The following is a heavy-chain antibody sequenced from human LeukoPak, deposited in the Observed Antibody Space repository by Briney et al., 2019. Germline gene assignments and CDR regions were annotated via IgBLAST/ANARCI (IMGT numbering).Heavy chain of an antibody. CDR3: AGVDSGAFDI. V-gene: IGHV4-59*01. CDR1: GGSISSYY. D-gene: IGHD5-12*01. CDR2: IYYSGST. J-gene: IGHJ3*02. Sequence: SETLSLTCTVSGGSISSYYWSWIRQPPGKGLEWIGYIYYSGSTNYNPSLKSRVTISVDTTKNQFSLKLSSVTAADTAVYYCAGVDSGAFDIWGRGTMVTVSS.